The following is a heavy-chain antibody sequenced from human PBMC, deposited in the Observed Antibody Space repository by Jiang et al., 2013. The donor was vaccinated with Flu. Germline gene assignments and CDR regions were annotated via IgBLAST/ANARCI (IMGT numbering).Heavy chain of an antibody. Sequence: GLVKPSETLSLTCTVSGGSISSSSYYWGWIRQPPGKGLEWIGSIYYSGSTYYNPSLKSRVTISVDTSKNQFSLKLSSVTAADTAVYYCARGTMGLGASLGYWGQGTLVTVSS. CDR3: ARGTMGLGASLGY. V-gene: IGHV4-39*01. J-gene: IGHJ4*02. CDR1: GGSISSSSYY. CDR2: IYYSGST. D-gene: IGHD3-16*01.